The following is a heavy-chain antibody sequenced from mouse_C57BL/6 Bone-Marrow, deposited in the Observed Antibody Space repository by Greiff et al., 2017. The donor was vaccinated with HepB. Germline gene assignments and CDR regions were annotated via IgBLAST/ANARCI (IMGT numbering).Heavy chain of an antibody. V-gene: IGHV5-16*01. CDR2: INYDGSST. CDR1: GFTFSDYY. J-gene: IGHJ1*03. Sequence: EVQVVESEGGLVQPGSSMKLSCTASGFTFSDYYMAWVRQVPEKGLEWVANINYDGSSTYYLDSLKSRFIISRDNAKNILYLQMSSLKSEDTATYYCARYSNRYFDVGGTGTTVTVSS. CDR3: ARYSNRYFDV. D-gene: IGHD2-5*01.